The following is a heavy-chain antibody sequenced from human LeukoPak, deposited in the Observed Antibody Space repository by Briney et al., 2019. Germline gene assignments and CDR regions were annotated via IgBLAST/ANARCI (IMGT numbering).Heavy chain of an antibody. CDR1: GFTVSSNY. CDR2: IYSGGST. V-gene: IGHV3-53*04. Sequence: PGGSLRLSCAASGFTVSSNYMSWVRQAPGKGLEWVSVIYSGGSTYYADSVKGRFTISRHNSKNTLDLQMNSRRAEDTAVYYCAREPHYYYGMDVWGQGPRSPSP. J-gene: IGHJ6*02. CDR3: AREPHYYYGMDV.